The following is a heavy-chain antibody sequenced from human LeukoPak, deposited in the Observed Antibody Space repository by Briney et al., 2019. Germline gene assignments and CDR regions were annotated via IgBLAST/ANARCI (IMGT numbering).Heavy chain of an antibody. V-gene: IGHV4-38-2*01. D-gene: IGHD3-16*02. Sequence: SETLSLTCAVSGYSISSGYYWGWIRQPPGKGLEWIGSIYHSGSTYYNPSLKGRVTISVDTSKNQFSLKLSSVTAADTAVYYCARVMITFGGVIVTYYYYGMDVWGKGTTVTVSS. CDR3: ARVMITFGGVIVTYYYYGMDV. J-gene: IGHJ6*04. CDR2: IYHSGST. CDR1: GYSISSGYY.